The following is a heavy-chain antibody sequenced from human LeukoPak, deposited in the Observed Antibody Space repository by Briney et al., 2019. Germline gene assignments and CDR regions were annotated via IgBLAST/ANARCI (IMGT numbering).Heavy chain of an antibody. CDR1: GFTFSSYG. Sequence: GGSLRLSCAASGFTFSSYGMHWVRQAPGKGLEWVAVISYDGSKKYYADSVKGRFTISRDNSKNTLYLQMNSLRAEDTAVYYCAKDGVATIMGGYFDYWGQGTLVTVSS. CDR3: AKDGVATIMGGYFDY. CDR2: ISYDGSKK. D-gene: IGHD5-12*01. V-gene: IGHV3-30*18. J-gene: IGHJ4*02.